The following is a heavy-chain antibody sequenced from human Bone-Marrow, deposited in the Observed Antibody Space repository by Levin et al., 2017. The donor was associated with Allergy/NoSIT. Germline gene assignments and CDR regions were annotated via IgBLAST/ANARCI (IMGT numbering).Heavy chain of an antibody. CDR1: GFKFDDYA. D-gene: IGHD3-10*01. CDR2: ISWNSVSI. V-gene: IGHV3-9*01. CDR3: AKDYRNRGHYFYGMDV. Sequence: LTGGSLRLSCAGSGFKFDDYAMHWVRQVPGKGLEWVAGISWNSVSIGYVDSVKGRFTISRDNAKNFLSLEMNSLRPEDTALYYCAKDYRNRGHYFYGMDVWGQGTTVTVSS. J-gene: IGHJ6*02.